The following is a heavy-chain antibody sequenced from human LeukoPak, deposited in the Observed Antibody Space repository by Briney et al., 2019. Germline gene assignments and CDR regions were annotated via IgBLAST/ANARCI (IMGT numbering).Heavy chain of an antibody. D-gene: IGHD2-21*02. V-gene: IGHV3-33*01. CDR2: IWYDGSNK. J-gene: IGHJ3*02. CDR3: SREGTMTANAFDI. CDR1: GFTFSSYG. Sequence: GGSLRLSCAASGFTFSSYGMHWVRQAPGKGLEWVAVIWYDGSNKYYADSVKGRFTISRDNSKNTLYLQMNSLRAEDTAVYYCSREGTMTANAFDIWGQGTMVTVSS.